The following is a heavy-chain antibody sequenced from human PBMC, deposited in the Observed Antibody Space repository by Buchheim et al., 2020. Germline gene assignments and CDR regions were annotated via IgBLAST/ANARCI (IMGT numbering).Heavy chain of an antibody. CDR3: AKGEGSGSYYNSGYYYYGMDV. CDR2: ISYDGSIK. D-gene: IGHD3-10*01. J-gene: IGHJ6*02. V-gene: IGHV3-30*18. Sequence: QVQLVESGGGVVQPGRSLRLSCAASGFTFSSYGMHWVRQAPGKGLEWVAVISYDGSIKYYADSVKGRFTISRDNSKHTLYLQMNSLRAEDTAVYYCAKGEGSGSYYNSGYYYYGMDVWGQGTT. CDR1: GFTFSSYG.